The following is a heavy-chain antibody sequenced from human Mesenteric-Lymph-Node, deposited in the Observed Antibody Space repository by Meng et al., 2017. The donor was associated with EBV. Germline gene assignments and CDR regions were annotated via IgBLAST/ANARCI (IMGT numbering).Heavy chain of an antibody. CDR2: ISSSSSGI. D-gene: IGHD5-12*01. J-gene: IGHJ1*01. CDR1: GFAFSSSS. V-gene: IGHV3-21*01. Sequence: QWGGSGGGLVKPGGALRLSCAASGFAFSSSSMMWVRQAPGKGLEWVSSISSSSSGIYYADSVRGRFTISRDNADNSLYLQMTSLKAEDTAVYYCARGGATYWGQGTLVTVSS. CDR3: ARGGATY.